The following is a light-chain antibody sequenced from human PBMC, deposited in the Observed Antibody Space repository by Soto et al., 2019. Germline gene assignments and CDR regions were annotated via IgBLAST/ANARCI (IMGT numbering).Light chain of an antibody. Sequence: DIQMTQSPSSLSASVGDRVTITCRASQSISRYLNWYQQEPGKAPKLLIYAASSLQSGVPSRFSGSGSGTDFTLTISSLQPEDFAAYYCQQSYRIPYTFGQGTNLEI. V-gene: IGKV1-39*01. CDR1: QSISRY. CDR3: QQSYRIPYT. CDR2: AAS. J-gene: IGKJ2*01.